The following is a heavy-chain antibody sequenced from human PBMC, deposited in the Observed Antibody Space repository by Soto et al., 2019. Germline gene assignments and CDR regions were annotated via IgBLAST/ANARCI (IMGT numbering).Heavy chain of an antibody. D-gene: IGHD5-12*01. CDR3: AREGAATTEYYFDY. Sequence: SETLSLTCTVSGGSISSYYWSWIRQPPGKGLEWIGYIYYSGSTNYNPSLKSRVTISVDTSKNQFSLKLSSVTAADTAVYYCAREGAATTEYYFDYWGQGTLVTVSS. CDR1: GGSISSYY. J-gene: IGHJ4*02. V-gene: IGHV4-59*01. CDR2: IYYSGST.